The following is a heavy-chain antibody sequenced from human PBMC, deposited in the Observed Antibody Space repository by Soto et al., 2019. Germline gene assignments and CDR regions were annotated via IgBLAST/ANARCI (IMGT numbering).Heavy chain of an antibody. Sequence: PSETLSLTCTVSGGSISSYYWSWIRQPPGKGLEWIGYIYYSGITNYNPSLKSRVTISVDTSKNQFSLKLSSVTAADTAVYYCARDSHSSSFYRWFDPWGQGTLVTVSS. J-gene: IGHJ5*02. CDR3: ARDSHSSSFYRWFDP. CDR2: IYYSGIT. V-gene: IGHV4-59*01. D-gene: IGHD6-6*01. CDR1: GGSISSYY.